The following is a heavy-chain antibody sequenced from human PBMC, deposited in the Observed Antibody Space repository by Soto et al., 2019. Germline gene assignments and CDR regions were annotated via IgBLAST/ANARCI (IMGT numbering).Heavy chain of an antibody. CDR3: ARVHGSGRIYYYGMDV. V-gene: IGHV1-46*01. D-gene: IGHD3-10*01. CDR1: GYSFTSHY. Sequence: GASVKVSCKAIGYSFTSHYMHWVRQAPGQGLEWMGTIYPGGVNIGYAQKFKGRVTMTKDTSTSTVYMELNSLTSEDTAVYYCARVHGSGRIYYYGMDVWGQGTKVTVSS. J-gene: IGHJ6*02. CDR2: IYPGGVNI.